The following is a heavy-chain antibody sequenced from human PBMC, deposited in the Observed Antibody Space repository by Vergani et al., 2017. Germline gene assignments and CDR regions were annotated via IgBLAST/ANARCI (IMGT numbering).Heavy chain of an antibody. V-gene: IGHV4-34*01. CDR2: INHSGST. J-gene: IGHJ6*02. D-gene: IGHD2-2*01. Sequence: QVQLQQWGAGLLKPSETLSLTCAVYGGSFSGYYWSWIRQPPGKGLEWIGEINHSGSTNYNPSLKSRVTISVDTSKNQFSLKLSSVTAADTAVYYCASLEPGSGYCSSTSCRGCWMDGGSQGTTVTVYS. CDR1: GGSFSGYY. CDR3: ASLEPGSGYCSSTSCRGCWMDG.